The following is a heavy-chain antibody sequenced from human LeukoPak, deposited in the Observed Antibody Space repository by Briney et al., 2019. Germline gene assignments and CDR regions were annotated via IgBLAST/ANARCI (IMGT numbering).Heavy chain of an antibody. CDR3: ARGGLRVLNPWDY. V-gene: IGHV3-21*01. CDR2: ISSSSSYI. CDR1: GFTFSSYS. D-gene: IGHD3-10*01. Sequence: GGSLRLSCAASGFTFSSYSMNWVRQAPGKGLEWVSSISSSSSYIYYADSVKGRFTISRDNAKNSLYLQMNSLRAEDTAVYYCARGGLRVLNPWDYWGQGTLVTVSS. J-gene: IGHJ4*02.